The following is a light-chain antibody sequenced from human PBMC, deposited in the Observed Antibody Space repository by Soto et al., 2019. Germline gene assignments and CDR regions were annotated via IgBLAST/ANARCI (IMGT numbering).Light chain of an antibody. CDR2: AAT. Sequence: DIQLTQSPSSLSASVGDRVTITCRASQTIDTYLNWYQHKPGTAPKVLIYAATYLQNGVPSRFSGTGSGADFTLTISSLQPEDFATYYCQQSYSTPSWTFGQGTKVDIK. V-gene: IGKV1-39*01. J-gene: IGKJ1*01. CDR3: QQSYSTPSWT. CDR1: QTIDTY.